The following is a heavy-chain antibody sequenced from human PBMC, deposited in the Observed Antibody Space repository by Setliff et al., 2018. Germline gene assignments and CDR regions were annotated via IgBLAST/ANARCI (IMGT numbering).Heavy chain of an antibody. CDR3: ARDSVTLDS. CDR1: GGTFSGYA. J-gene: IGHJ5*01. V-gene: IGHV1-69*06. Sequence: ASVKVSCKASGGTFSGYAFSWVRQAPGQGLQWVGGITPIFETAHYAQKFQDRVTITADKSTSTVYMELTSLISEDTAVYFCARDSVTLDSWGQGTQVTVSS. CDR2: ITPIFETA.